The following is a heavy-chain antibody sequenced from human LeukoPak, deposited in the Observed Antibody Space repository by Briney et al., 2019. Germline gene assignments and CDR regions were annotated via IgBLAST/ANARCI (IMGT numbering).Heavy chain of an antibody. CDR3: AKDLSGSSPTAYYFDY. J-gene: IGHJ4*02. V-gene: IGHV3-23*01. D-gene: IGHD6-6*01. Sequence: GGSLRLSCAASGFTFSSYAMSWVRQAPGKGLEWVSAISGSGGSTYYADSVKGRFTISRDNSENTLYLQMNSLRAEDTAVYYCAKDLSGSSPTAYYFDYWGQGTLVTVSS. CDR2: ISGSGGST. CDR1: GFTFSSYA.